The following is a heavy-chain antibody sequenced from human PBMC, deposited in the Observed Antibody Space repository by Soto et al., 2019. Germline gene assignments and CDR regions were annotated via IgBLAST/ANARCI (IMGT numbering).Heavy chain of an antibody. CDR1: GGSISVYY. J-gene: IGHJ4*02. CDR2: IYNSGST. D-gene: IGHD3-10*02. CDR3: ARVLSGVVDHHFDY. Sequence: QVQLQESGPGLVKPSETLSPTCTVSGGSISVYYWSWIRQPPGKGLEWIGYIYNSGSTNSNPSLKSRVTISVDTSKNQFSLNLSSVTAADTAVYYCARVLSGVVDHHFDYWGQGTLVTVSS. V-gene: IGHV4-59*01.